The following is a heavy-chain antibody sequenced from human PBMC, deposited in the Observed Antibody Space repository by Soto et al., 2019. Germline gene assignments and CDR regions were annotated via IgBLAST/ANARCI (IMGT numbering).Heavy chain of an antibody. J-gene: IGHJ4*02. D-gene: IGHD3-9*01. V-gene: IGHV3-23*01. CDR2: ISGSGGST. CDR3: AKCTDYDILTGQDEFDY. CDR1: GFTFSSYA. Sequence: GGSLRLSCAASGFTFSSYAMSWVRQAPGKGLEWVSAISGSGGSTYYADSVKGRFTISRDNSKNTLYLQMNSLRAEGTAVYYCAKCTDYDILTGQDEFDYWGQGTLVTVSS.